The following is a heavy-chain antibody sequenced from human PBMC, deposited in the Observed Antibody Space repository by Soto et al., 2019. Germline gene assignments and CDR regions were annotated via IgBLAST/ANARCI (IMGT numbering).Heavy chain of an antibody. Sequence: QVQQVQSGAEVKKPWTSVEVSCRASGGTISMYAISCVRQAPGQGLEWKGGIIPIFGTANYAQMFQGRVTITADESTSTAYMELSSLRSEDTAVYYCSPREGGYEGYWGQGTLVTVSS. V-gene: IGHV1-69*12. CDR3: SPREGGYEGY. J-gene: IGHJ4*02. CDR2: IIPIFGTA. CDR1: GGTISMYA. D-gene: IGHD5-12*01.